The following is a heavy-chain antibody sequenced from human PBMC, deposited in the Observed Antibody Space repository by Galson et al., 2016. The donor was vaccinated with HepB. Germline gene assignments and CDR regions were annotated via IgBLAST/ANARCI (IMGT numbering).Heavy chain of an antibody. D-gene: IGHD5-18*01. Sequence: SLRLSCAASGFTFSGSAMHWVRQASGKGLEWVGRIRSKANSYATAYASSVKGRFTISRDDSKNTADLQMNSLKTEDTAVYYCTRHISRTDTAMVYGFDPWGQGTLVTVSS. CDR2: IRSKANSYAT. CDR3: TRHISRTDTAMVYGFDP. J-gene: IGHJ5*02. CDR1: GFTFSGSA. V-gene: IGHV3-73*01.